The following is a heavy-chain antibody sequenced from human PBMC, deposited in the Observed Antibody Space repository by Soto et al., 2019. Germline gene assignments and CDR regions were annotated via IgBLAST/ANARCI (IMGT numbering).Heavy chain of an antibody. D-gene: IGHD4-17*01. J-gene: IGHJ4*02. CDR3: ERTTAVTNTLRSRYFFDX. CDR1: GGSISSYY. CDR2: VYYSGNT. Sequence: SETLSLTCTVSGGSISSYYWSWIRQPPGKRLEGIGYVYYSGNTNYNPPLKSRVTISVDLSKNRFSLRLSSVTTADTALYYCERTTAVTNTLRSRYFFDXWGQGTLGTVSS. V-gene: IGHV4-59*01.